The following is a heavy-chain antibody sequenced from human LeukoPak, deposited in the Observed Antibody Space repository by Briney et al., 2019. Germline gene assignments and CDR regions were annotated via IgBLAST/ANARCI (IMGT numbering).Heavy chain of an antibody. CDR2: IYYSCST. CDR1: GGSMISHY. V-gene: IGHV4-59*08. Sequence: PSETLSLTCTVSGGSMISHYWSWVRQPPGKGLEWIGYIYYSCSTKYNSPLKSRVTILVDTSKNQFSLRLSSVTVADTAVYYCARHPEWDRETGATWGQGTLVTVSS. CDR3: ARHPEWDRETGAT. D-gene: IGHD2-8*02. J-gene: IGHJ4*02.